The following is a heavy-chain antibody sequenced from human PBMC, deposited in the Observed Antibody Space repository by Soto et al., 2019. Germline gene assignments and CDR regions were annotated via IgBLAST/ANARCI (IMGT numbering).Heavy chain of an antibody. D-gene: IGHD4-17*01. CDR3: ARVAPAGEDYGGNFPPNYYYYYGMDV. V-gene: IGHV1-18*01. J-gene: IGHJ6*02. CDR2: ISAYNGNT. CDR1: GYTFTSYG. Sequence: GASVKVSCKASGYTFTSYGISWVRQAPGQGLEWMGWISAYNGNTNYAQKLKGRVTMTTDTSTSTDYMEMRSLRSDDTAVYYCARVAPAGEDYGGNFPPNYYYYYGMDVWGQGTTVTVSS.